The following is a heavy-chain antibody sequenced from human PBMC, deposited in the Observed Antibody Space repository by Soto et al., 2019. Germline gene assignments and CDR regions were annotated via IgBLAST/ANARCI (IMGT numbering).Heavy chain of an antibody. D-gene: IGHD1-26*01. CDR3: AKEIFTYSGAAYDV. Sequence: QVQLVESGGDLVKPGGSLRLSCAASGFTFSDYYMSWMRQAPGKGLECVSFISPSGGHTYYTDSVKGRFTISRDNAKNSLYLQINILRADDTAIYYCAKEIFTYSGAAYDVWGQGTMVTVSS. V-gene: IGHV3-11*01. J-gene: IGHJ3*01. CDR1: GFTFSDYY. CDR2: ISPSGGHT.